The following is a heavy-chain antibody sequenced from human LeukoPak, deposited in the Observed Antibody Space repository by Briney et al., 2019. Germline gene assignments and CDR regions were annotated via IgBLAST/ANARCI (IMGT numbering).Heavy chain of an antibody. D-gene: IGHD7-27*01. Sequence: GGSLRLSCAASGFTFSSYAMSWVRQAPGKGLEWVSAISGSGGSTYYADSVKGRFTISRDNSKNTLYPQMNSLRAEDTAVYYCAKDGGLWVSAHWGDSWGRGTLVTVSS. CDR1: GFTFSSYA. CDR3: AKDGGLWVSAHWGDS. V-gene: IGHV3-23*01. J-gene: IGHJ4*02. CDR2: ISGSGGST.